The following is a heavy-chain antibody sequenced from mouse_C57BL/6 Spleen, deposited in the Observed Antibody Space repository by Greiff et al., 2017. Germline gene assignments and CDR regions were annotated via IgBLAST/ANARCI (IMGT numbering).Heavy chain of an antibody. D-gene: IGHD1-1*01. J-gene: IGHJ4*01. CDR3: ASLITTVVAPYAMDY. CDR2: IHPNSGST. CDR1: GYTFTSYW. V-gene: IGHV1-64*01. Sequence: VQLQQPGAELVKPGASVKLSCKASGYTFTSYWMHWVKQRPGQGLEWIGMIHPNSGSTNYNEKFKSKATLTVDKSSSTAYMQLSSLTSEDSAVYYCASLITTVVAPYAMDYWGQGTSVTVSS.